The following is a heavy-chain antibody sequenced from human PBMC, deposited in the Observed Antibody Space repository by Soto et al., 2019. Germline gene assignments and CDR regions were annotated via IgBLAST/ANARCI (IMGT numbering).Heavy chain of an antibody. Sequence: SETLSLTCSVSGDSISRGGYSWTWIRHPPGKAPEWIGNIYDSGSTSYNPSLKSRVTMSVDRSTNQFSLKLTSVTAADTAVYFCARGSSSYYDYGMDVWGQGTTVTAP. CDR2: IYDSGST. CDR1: GDSISRGGYS. CDR3: ARGSSSYYDYGMDV. J-gene: IGHJ6*02. V-gene: IGHV4-30-2*01. D-gene: IGHD6-19*01.